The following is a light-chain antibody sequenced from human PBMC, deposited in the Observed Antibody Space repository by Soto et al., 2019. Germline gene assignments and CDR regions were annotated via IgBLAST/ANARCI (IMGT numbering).Light chain of an antibody. V-gene: IGLV2-11*01. CDR2: DVS. CDR3: CSYAGSYTLYV. Sequence: QSALTQPRSVSGPPGQSVTISCTGTSSDVGVYNYVSWYQQHPGKAPKLMIYDVSKRPSGVPDRFSGSKSGNTASLTTSGLQAEDEADYYCCSYAGSYTLYVFGTGTKVTV. CDR1: SSDVGVYNY. J-gene: IGLJ1*01.